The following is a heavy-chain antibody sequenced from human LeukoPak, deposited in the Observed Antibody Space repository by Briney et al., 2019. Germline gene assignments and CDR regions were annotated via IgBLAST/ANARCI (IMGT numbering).Heavy chain of an antibody. CDR1: GFTFNTYN. D-gene: IGHD4-17*01. V-gene: IGHV3-21*04. CDR3: AKGRGLSYDYGVDY. CDR2: ITSSSSYI. J-gene: IGHJ4*02. Sequence: GGSLRLSCAASGFTFNTYNMNWVRQAPGKGLEWVSSITSSSSYIYYADSVKGRFTISRDNAKNSLYLQMNSLRAEDMALYYCAKGRGLSYDYGVDYWGQGTLVTVSS.